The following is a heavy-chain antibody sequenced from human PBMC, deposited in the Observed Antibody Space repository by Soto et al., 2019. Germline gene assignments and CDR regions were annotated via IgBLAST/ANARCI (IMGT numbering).Heavy chain of an antibody. D-gene: IGHD5-12*01. CDR2: ISYDGSNK. CDR1: GFTFSSYG. CDR3: AKDSSGYDWEPIDY. V-gene: IGHV3-30*18. J-gene: IGHJ4*02. Sequence: GGSLRLSCAASGFTFSSYGMHWVRQAPGKGLEWVAVISYDGSNKYYADSVKGRFTISRDNSKNTLYLQMNSLRAEDTAVYYCAKDSSGYDWEPIDYWGQGTLGTVSS.